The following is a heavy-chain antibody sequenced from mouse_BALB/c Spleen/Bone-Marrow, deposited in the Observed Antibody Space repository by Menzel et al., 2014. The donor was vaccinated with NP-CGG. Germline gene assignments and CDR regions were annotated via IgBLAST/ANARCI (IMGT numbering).Heavy chain of an antibody. J-gene: IGHJ3*01. CDR2: ICSGGST. V-gene: IGHV2-2*02. Sequence: VQLQQSGPGLVQPSQSLSITCTVSGFSLTSYGLHWVRQSPGKGLEWLGVICSGGSTDYNAAFISRLSISKDNSKSQVFFKMNSLQANDTAIYYCARNQGNYVSWFAYWGQGTLVTVSA. CDR1: GFSLTSYG. D-gene: IGHD2-1*01. CDR3: ARNQGNYVSWFAY.